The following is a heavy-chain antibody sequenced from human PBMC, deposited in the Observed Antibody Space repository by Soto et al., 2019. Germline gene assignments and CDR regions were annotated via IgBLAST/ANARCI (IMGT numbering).Heavy chain of an antibody. J-gene: IGHJ4*02. Sequence: QVQLVESGGGVVQPGSSLRLSCAVSGFTFRNYGMHWVRQAPGKGLEWVALIWYDGSDQYYGESVKGRFTISRDSSKNTLYLDVSSLRLEDTAVYYCAKVGSYGYGSNSDVEYWGQGTMVTVSS. CDR1: GFTFRNYG. D-gene: IGHD5-18*01. CDR3: AKVGSYGYGSNSDVEY. V-gene: IGHV3-30*18. CDR2: IWYDGSDQ.